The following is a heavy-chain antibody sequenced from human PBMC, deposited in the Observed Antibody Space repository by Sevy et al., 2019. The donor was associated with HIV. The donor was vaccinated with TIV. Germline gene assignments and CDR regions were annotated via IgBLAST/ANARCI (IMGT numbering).Heavy chain of an antibody. CDR3: VRDESFSLIVVDPDY. CDR2: ISGYNGNT. V-gene: IGHV1-18*01. CDR1: GYTLSNYG. D-gene: IGHD3-22*01. J-gene: IGHJ4*02. Sequence: ASVKVSCQASGYTLSNYGVTWVRQAPGQGLEWIGWISGYNGNTKYAQKFQDRVIMTTDTATSTAYMELRSLRSDDTAVYYCVRDESFSLIVVDPDYWGQGSLVTVSS.